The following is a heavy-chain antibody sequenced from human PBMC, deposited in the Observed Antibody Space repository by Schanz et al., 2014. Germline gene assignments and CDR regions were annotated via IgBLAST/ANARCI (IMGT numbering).Heavy chain of an antibody. J-gene: IGHJ4*02. CDR1: GFTFSSDW. D-gene: IGHD6-13*01. V-gene: IGHV3-7*02. Sequence: EVQLLESGGGLVQPGGSLRLSCAASGFTFSSDWMSWVRQAPGKGPEWVANIKHDGSVKDYVDSVEGRFTISRDNAKRSLFLQMNSLRVEDTAVYFCVSQTGSPNYWGQGTLVTVSS. CDR3: VSQTGSPNY. CDR2: IKHDGSVK.